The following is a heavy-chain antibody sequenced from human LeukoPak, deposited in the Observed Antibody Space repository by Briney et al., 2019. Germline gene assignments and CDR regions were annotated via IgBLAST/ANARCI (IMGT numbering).Heavy chain of an antibody. CDR1: GFTVSSNY. Sequence: GGSLRLSCAAAGFTVSSNYMSWVRQAPGKGLEWVSYISSSGATIYYADSVKGRFTISRDNANNSLYLQMNTLRAEDTAVYYCARGTYSSGWYHYWGQGTLVTVSS. CDR3: ARGTYSSGWYHY. D-gene: IGHD6-19*01. V-gene: IGHV3-11*04. J-gene: IGHJ4*02. CDR2: ISSSGATI.